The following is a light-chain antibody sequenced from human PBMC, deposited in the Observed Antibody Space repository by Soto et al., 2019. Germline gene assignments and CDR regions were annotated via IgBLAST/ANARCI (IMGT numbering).Light chain of an antibody. CDR3: QQRDNWPLT. Sequence: EIVLTQSPATLSLSPGERATLSCRASQSLRNDLVWYQQKPGQAPRLLIYGASNRATGIPPRFSGGGSGTDFTLTISSLEPEDFAIYYCQQRDNWPLTFGGGTKVEIK. CDR1: QSLRND. J-gene: IGKJ4*01. CDR2: GAS. V-gene: IGKV3-11*01.